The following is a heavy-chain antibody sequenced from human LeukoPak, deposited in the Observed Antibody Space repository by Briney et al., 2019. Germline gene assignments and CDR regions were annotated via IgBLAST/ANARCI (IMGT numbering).Heavy chain of an antibody. V-gene: IGHV3-74*01. CDR3: ARDQGPPAGYSSSWYPDYYYGMDV. J-gene: IGHJ6*02. CDR1: GFTFSSYW. Sequence: GGSLRLSCAASGFTFSSYWMHWVRQAPGKGLVWVSRINSDGSSTSYADSVKGRFTISRDNAKNTLYLQMNSLRAEDTAVYYCARDQGPPAGYSSSWYPDYYYGMDVWGQGTTVTVSS. D-gene: IGHD6-13*01. CDR2: INSDGSST.